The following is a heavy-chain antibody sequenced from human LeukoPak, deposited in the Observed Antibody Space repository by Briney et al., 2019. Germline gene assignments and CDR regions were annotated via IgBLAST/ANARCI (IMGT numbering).Heavy chain of an antibody. J-gene: IGHJ5*02. CDR1: GLTFSGSA. CDR3: TRLYGDRPYNWFDP. Sequence: PGGSLRLSCAASGLTFSGSAMHWVRQASGKGLEWAGRIRSKANTYATAYAASVKGRFTVSRDDSKNTAYLQMNSLKTEDTDVYYCTRLYGDRPYNWFDPWGQGTLVTVSS. CDR2: IRSKANTYAT. D-gene: IGHD4-17*01. V-gene: IGHV3-73*01.